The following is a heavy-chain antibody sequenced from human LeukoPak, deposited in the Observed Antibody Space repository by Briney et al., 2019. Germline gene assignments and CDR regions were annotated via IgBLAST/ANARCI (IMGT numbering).Heavy chain of an antibody. J-gene: IGHJ3*02. D-gene: IGHD6-13*01. CDR2: ISAYNGKT. CDR1: DYTFTNYG. CDR3: ARIRSAGTRKGAFDI. V-gene: IGHV1-18*01. Sequence: ASVKVSCKASDYTFTNYGVSWVRQAPGQGLEWMEWISAYNGKTYYAQKFQGRVTVTTDTSTSTAYMDLRSLRSDDTAVYYCARIRSAGTRKGAFDIWGQGTMVTVSS.